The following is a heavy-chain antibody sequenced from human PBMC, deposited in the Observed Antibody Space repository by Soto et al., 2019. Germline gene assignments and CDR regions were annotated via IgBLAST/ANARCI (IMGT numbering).Heavy chain of an antibody. V-gene: IGHV1-18*01. CDR2: ISAYNGNT. D-gene: IGHD2-15*01. CDR3: GGVWRDIVVVVAATGAAFDN. J-gene: IGHJ3*02. CDR1: GYTFTSYG. Sequence: ASVKVSCKASGYTFTSYGISWVRQAPGEGLEWMGWISAYNGNTNYAQKLQGRVTMTTDTSTSTAYMELRSLRSDDTAVYYCGGVWRDIVVVVAATGAAFDNWGQGTMVTVSS.